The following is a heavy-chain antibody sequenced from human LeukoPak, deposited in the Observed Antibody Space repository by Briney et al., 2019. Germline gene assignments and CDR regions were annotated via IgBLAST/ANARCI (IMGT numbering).Heavy chain of an antibody. CDR2: ISSSSSYM. Sequence: GGSLRLSCAASGFTFSTYTMNWVRQAPGKGLEWVSFISSSSSYMYYADTVKGRFTISRDNTKKSLYLQMNSLRAEDTAVYYCARDFSGYDYNFDYWGQGTLVTVSS. CDR1: GFTFSTYT. V-gene: IGHV3-21*01. J-gene: IGHJ4*02. D-gene: IGHD5-12*01. CDR3: ARDFSGYDYNFDY.